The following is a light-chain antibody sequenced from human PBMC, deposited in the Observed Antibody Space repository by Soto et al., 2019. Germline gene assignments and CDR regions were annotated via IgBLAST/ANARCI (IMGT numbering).Light chain of an antibody. J-gene: IGKJ1*01. Sequence: IQMHPSPSTLSATVGDRVHITCRASQSISSWLAWYQQKPGKAPKLLIYDASSLESGVPSRFSGSGSGTEFTLTISSLQPDDFATYYCQQDNSYSWTFGQGTKVDI. CDR3: QQDNSYSWT. CDR2: DAS. V-gene: IGKV1-5*01. CDR1: QSISSW.